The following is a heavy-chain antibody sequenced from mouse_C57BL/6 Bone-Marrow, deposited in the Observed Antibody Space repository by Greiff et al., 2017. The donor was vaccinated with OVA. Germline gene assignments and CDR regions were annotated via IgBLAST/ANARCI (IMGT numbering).Heavy chain of an antibody. CDR1: GYTFTSYW. CDR3: ARLQLEDDYGSSPWFAY. V-gene: IGHV1-69*01. Sequence: QVQLKQSGAELVMPGASVKLSCKASGYTFTSYWMHWVKQRPGQGLEWIGDIYPSDSYTNYNQKFKGKSTLTVDKSSSTAYMQLSSLTSEDAAVYYCARLQLEDDYGSSPWFAYWGQGTLVTVSA. D-gene: IGHD1-1*01. CDR2: IYPSDSYT. J-gene: IGHJ3*01.